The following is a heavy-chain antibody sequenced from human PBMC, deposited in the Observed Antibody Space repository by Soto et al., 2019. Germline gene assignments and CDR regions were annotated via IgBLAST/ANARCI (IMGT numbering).Heavy chain of an antibody. CDR2: VDGSGGDT. J-gene: IGHJ6*02. CDR3: AKDMPTTGDYYYGMDV. Sequence: GGSLRLSCAASGFTFSSHAMGWLRQAPGTGPEWVAFVDGSGGDTSYADSVKGRFTISRDNSKNTLYLQMNSLRAEDTAVYYCAKDMPTTGDYYYGMDVWGQGTTVTVSS. CDR1: GFTFSSHA. V-gene: IGHV3-23*01. D-gene: IGHD7-27*01.